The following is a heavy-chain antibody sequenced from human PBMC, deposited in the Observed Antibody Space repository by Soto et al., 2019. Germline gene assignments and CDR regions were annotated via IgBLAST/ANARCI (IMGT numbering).Heavy chain of an antibody. V-gene: IGHV3-23*01. CDR2: ISGSGGST. CDR3: AKSDEYCSGNTCFLYYFDY. Sequence: GGSLRLSCSASGFTFSNYAMTWVRQAPGKGLEWVSGISGSGGSTYYADSVKGRFTISRDNSKNTLYLQMNSQRAEDTAVYYCAKSDEYCSGNTCFLYYFDYWGQGTLVTVSS. CDR1: GFTFSNYA. J-gene: IGHJ4*02. D-gene: IGHD2-15*01.